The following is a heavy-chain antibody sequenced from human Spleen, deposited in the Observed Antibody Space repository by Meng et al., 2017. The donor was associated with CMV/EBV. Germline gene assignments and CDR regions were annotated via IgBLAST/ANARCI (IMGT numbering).Heavy chain of an antibody. CDR1: GYTFTSYG. Sequence: ASVKVSCKASGYTFTSYGISWVRQAPGQGPEWMGWISGYTGKTNYVQNLQGRVTMTTDTSTRTAYMELRSLRSDDTAVYYCARGVGKRTVSSYFDHWGQGTPVTVSS. J-gene: IGHJ4*02. D-gene: IGHD5/OR15-5a*01. CDR3: ARGVGKRTVSSYFDH. CDR2: ISGYTGKT. V-gene: IGHV1-18*01.